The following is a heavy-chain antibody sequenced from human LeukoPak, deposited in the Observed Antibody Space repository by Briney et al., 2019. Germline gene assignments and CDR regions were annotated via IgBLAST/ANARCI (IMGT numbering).Heavy chain of an antibody. V-gene: IGHV3-9*01. D-gene: IGHD3-3*01. CDR1: GFTFDDYA. Sequence: GRSLRLSCAASGFTFDDYAMHWVRQAPGKGLEWVSGISWNSGSIGYADSVKGRFTISRDNAKNSLYLQMNSLRAEDTALYYCAKGSFGVVINPFDYWGQGTLVTVSS. CDR3: AKGSFGVVINPFDY. CDR2: ISWNSGSI. J-gene: IGHJ4*02.